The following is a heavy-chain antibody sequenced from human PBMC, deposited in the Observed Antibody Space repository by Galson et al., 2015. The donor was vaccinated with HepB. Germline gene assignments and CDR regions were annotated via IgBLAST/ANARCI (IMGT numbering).Heavy chain of an antibody. CDR3: ATYYDIRIGYPTFDN. CDR1: GFTFSNYE. Sequence: SLRLSCAASGFTFSNYEMNWVRQAPGKGLEWVSYSSSSGSNIYYADSVEGRFTVSRDNAKNLLYLQMTSLRAEDTAIYYCATYYDIRIGYPTFDNWGQGTLVTVSS. V-gene: IGHV3-48*03. J-gene: IGHJ4*02. CDR2: SSSSGSNI. D-gene: IGHD3-3*01.